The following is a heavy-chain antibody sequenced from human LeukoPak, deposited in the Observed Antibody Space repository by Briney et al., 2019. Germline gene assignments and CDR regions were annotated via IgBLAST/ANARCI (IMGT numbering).Heavy chain of an antibody. J-gene: IGHJ4*02. V-gene: IGHV4-34*01. CDR2: INHSGKT. CDR1: GGSLSGNY. CDR3: ARIPRITMARGGYDY. Sequence: SETLSLTCAVYGGSLSGNYWSWIRQPPGKGLEWIGEINHSGKTDYQPSLKNRVTISIDTSKNQFSLRLRSVTAADTAVYYCARIPRITMARGGYDYWGQGTLVTVSS. D-gene: IGHD3-10*01.